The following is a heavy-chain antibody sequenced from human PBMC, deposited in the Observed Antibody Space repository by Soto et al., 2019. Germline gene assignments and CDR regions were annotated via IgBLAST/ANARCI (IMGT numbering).Heavy chain of an antibody. CDR3: ARPPGGRMTGYYARFDY. CDR1: GFTFNSYA. CDR2: ISYDGNKE. J-gene: IGHJ4*02. Sequence: QVQLVESGGGVVQPGRYPRVSCAASGFTFNSYAMHWVRQAPGKGLEWVAGISYDGNKEYNADSVKGRFTISRDNSKSTLYLQMNSLRAEDTAVYYCARPPGGRMTGYYARFDYWGQGTQVTVSS. D-gene: IGHD3-9*01. V-gene: IGHV3-30-3*01.